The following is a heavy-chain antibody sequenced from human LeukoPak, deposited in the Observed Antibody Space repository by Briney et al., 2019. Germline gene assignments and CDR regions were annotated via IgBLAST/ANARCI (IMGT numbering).Heavy chain of an antibody. J-gene: IGHJ6*03. CDR3: ARAFDTSWDYYYMDV. CDR2: ISSYSSDI. D-gene: IGHD2-2*01. V-gene: IGHV3-21*01. CDR1: GFTFSNYA. Sequence: NPGGSLRLSCAASGFTFSNYAMNWVRQAPGKGLEWLSYISSYSSDIYYADSVKGRFTISRDDAKNSLFLQMNSLRAEDTAVYYCARAFDTSWDYYYMDVWGKGTTVTVSS.